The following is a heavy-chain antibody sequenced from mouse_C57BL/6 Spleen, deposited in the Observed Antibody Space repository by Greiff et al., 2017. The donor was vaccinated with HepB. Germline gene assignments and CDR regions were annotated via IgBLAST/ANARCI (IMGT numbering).Heavy chain of an antibody. V-gene: IGHV1-82*01. CDR1: GYAFSSSW. D-gene: IGHD4-1*01. Sequence: QVQLQQSGPELVKPGASVKISCKASGYAFSSSWMNWVKQRPGKGLEWIGRIYPGDGDTNYNGKFKGKATLTADKSSSTAYMQLSSLTSEDSAVYFCAKGELGHFDYWGQGTTLTVSS. CDR2: IYPGDGDT. CDR3: AKGELGHFDY. J-gene: IGHJ2*01.